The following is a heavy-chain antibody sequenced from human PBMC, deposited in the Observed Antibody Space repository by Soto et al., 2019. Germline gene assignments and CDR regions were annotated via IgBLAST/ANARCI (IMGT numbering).Heavy chain of an antibody. CDR2: ISSSSSTI. Sequence: GGSLRLSCAASGFTFGSYSMNWVRQAPGKGLEWVSYISSSSSTIYYADSVKGRFTISRDNAKNSLYLQMNSLRAEDTAVYYCARHPERIAEIGWFDPWGQGTLVTVS. CDR1: GFTFGSYS. D-gene: IGHD6-13*01. CDR3: ARHPERIAEIGWFDP. V-gene: IGHV3-48*01. J-gene: IGHJ5*02.